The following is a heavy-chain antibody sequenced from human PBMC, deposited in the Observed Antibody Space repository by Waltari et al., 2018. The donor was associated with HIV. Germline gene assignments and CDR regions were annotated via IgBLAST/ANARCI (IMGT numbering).Heavy chain of an antibody. D-gene: IGHD3-3*01. CDR1: GFTFVDYP. CDR3: AKGGSHLTIFEAWFDS. V-gene: IGHV3-9*01. CDR2: ISWNSGIT. J-gene: IGHJ5*01. Sequence: EVQLVESGGGLVQPGGSLRLSCAASGFTFVDYPLHWVRQSPGKGLEWVSGISWNSGITDYGDSVKGRFTISRDNAKNSLYLQMNSLTVEDTAFYYCAKGGSHLTIFEAWFDSWGQGTLVTVSS.